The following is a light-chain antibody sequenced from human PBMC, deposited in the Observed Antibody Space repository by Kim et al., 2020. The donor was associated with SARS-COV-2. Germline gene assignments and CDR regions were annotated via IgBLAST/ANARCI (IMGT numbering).Light chain of an antibody. J-gene: IGKJ4*01. Sequence: DIKMTQCPSSVSASVGDRVTITCRASQDISTWLAWYQQRPGKVPKLLIYAASSLQSGVPSRFSGSGSGTDFTLTISSLQPEDIATYYCQQANNFPHSFGGGPKVDIK. CDR2: AAS. CDR1: QDISTW. V-gene: IGKV1-12*01. CDR3: QQANNFPHS.